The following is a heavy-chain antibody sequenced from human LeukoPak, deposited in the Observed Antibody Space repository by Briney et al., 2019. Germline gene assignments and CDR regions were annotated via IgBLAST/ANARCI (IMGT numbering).Heavy chain of an antibody. CDR3: ASQKIFGVVITFDY. D-gene: IGHD3-3*01. CDR2: IVVGSGNT. Sequence: ASVKVSCKASGFTFTSSAVQWVRQARGQRLEWIGWIVVGSGNTSYAQKFQERVTITRDMSTGTAYMELSSLRSEDTAVYYCASQKIFGVVITFDYWGQGTLVTVSS. J-gene: IGHJ4*02. V-gene: IGHV1-58*01. CDR1: GFTFTSSA.